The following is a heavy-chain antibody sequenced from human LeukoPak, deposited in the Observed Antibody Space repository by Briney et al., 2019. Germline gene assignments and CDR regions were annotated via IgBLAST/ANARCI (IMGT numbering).Heavy chain of an antibody. CDR1: GGSISSGGYY. D-gene: IGHD3-22*01. Sequence: SETLSLTCTVSGGSISSGGYYWSWIRQHPGKGLEWIGYIHYSGSTYYCPSLKSRVTISVDTSKNQFSLKLSSVTAADTAVYYCAGSRIGYSDSSGFFDSWGQGTLVTVSS. CDR2: IHYSGST. J-gene: IGHJ4*02. V-gene: IGHV4-31*03. CDR3: AGSRIGYSDSSGFFDS.